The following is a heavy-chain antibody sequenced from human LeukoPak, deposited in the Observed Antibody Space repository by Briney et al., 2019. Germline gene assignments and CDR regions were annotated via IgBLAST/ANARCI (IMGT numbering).Heavy chain of an antibody. CDR3: ARQGSGTIAGFGAFDI. CDR1: GFTFSSYA. D-gene: IGHD1-26*01. J-gene: IGHJ3*02. CDR2: ISYDGSNK. Sequence: GGSLRLSCAASGFTFSSYAMHWVRQAPGKGLEWVAVISYDGSNKYYADSVKGRFTISRDNSKNTLYLQMNSLRAEDTAVYYCARQGSGTIAGFGAFDIWGQGTMVTASS. V-gene: IGHV3-30*04.